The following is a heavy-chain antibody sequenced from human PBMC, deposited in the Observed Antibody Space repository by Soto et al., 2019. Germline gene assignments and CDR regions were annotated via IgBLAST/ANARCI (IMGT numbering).Heavy chain of an antibody. V-gene: IGHV6-1*01. D-gene: IGHD1-26*01. J-gene: IGHJ6*02. CDR2: TFYRSKWYN. Sequence: SQTLSLTCAISGDSVSSNSAAWSWIRQSPSRGLEWLGRTFYRSKWYNDYAVSVKGRITINPDNSKNQFSLQLNSGTPEDTAVYYCAKEGGNHYYYYAMDVWCQGTTVTVSS. CDR1: GDSVSSNSAA. CDR3: AKEGGNHYYYYAMDV.